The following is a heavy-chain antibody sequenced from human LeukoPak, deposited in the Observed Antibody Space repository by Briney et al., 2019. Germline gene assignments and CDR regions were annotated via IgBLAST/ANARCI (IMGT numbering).Heavy chain of an antibody. CDR1: GGTFSSYA. J-gene: IGHJ5*02. CDR2: IIPILGIA. D-gene: IGHD3-10*01. CDR3: AGYYYGSGFDP. Sequence: SVKVSCKASGGTFSSYAISWVRQAPGQGLEWMGRIIPILGIANYAQKFQGRVTITADKSTSTAYMELSGLRSEDTAVYYCAGYYYGSGFDPWGQGTLVTVSS. V-gene: IGHV1-69*04.